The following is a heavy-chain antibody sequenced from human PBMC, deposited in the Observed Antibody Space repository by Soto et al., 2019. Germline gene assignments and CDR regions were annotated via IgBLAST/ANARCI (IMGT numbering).Heavy chain of an antibody. CDR2: ISYDGSKK. Sequence: LRLSCAASGFTFSNNGMHWVRQAPGKGLEWVADISYDGSKKYYVESVKGRFTISRDNSKNTLYLQMNSLRPEDTAVYYCAKDRVESGLGEVDYWGQGTLVTVSS. CDR1: GFTFSNNG. CDR3: AKDRVESGLGEVDY. J-gene: IGHJ4*02. V-gene: IGHV3-30*18. D-gene: IGHD3-16*01.